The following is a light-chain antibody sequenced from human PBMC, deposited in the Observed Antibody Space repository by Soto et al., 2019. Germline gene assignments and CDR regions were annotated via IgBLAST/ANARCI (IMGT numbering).Light chain of an antibody. CDR1: SSDVGGYNY. Sequence: QSVLTQPASVSGSPGQSITISCTGTSSDVGGYNYVSWYQQHPGKAPKLMIYEVSNRPSGVSNHFSGSKSGNTASLTISGLQADDEADYYCTSYRNDNTLVFXGGTKATVL. V-gene: IGLV2-14*01. CDR3: TSYRNDNTLV. J-gene: IGLJ3*02. CDR2: EVS.